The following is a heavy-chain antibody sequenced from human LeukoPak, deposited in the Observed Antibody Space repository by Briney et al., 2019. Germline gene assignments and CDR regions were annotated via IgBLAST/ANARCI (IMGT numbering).Heavy chain of an antibody. D-gene: IGHD3-3*01. CDR1: GFTVSSNY. CDR2: IYSGGST. CDR3: AKEYYDFWSGYLVFDY. V-gene: IGHV3-53*01. J-gene: IGHJ4*02. Sequence: GGSLRLSCAASGFTVSSNYMSWVRQAPGKGLEWVSVIYSGGSTYYADSVKGRFTISRDNSKNTLYLQMNSLRAEDTAVYYCAKEYYDFWSGYLVFDYWGQGTLVTVSS.